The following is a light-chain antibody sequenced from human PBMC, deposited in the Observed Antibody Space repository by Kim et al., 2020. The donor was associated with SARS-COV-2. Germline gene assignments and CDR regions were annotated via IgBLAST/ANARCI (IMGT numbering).Light chain of an antibody. J-gene: IGLJ3*02. Sequence: LGQTVRITCQGDSRRIYYASWYQQKPGQAPVLVIYGKNNRPSGIPDRFSGSSSGNTASLTITGAQAEDEADYYCDSRDSSGNHWVFGGGTKVTVL. CDR3: DSRDSSGNHWV. CDR2: GKN. V-gene: IGLV3-19*01. CDR1: SRRIYY.